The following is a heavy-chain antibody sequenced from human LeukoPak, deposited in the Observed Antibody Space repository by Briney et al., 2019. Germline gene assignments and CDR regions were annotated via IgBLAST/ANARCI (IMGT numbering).Heavy chain of an antibody. Sequence: SETLSLTCIVSGGSISSYCWSWIRQPPGKGLEWIGYIYHTGSNNYSPSLKSRVTMSVDTSKNQFSLKLSSVTAADTAVYYCARARYSNSWYAVDIWGQGTMVTVSS. CDR3: ARARYSNSWYAVDI. V-gene: IGHV4-59*08. CDR2: IYHTGSN. CDR1: GGSISSYC. J-gene: IGHJ3*02. D-gene: IGHD6-13*01.